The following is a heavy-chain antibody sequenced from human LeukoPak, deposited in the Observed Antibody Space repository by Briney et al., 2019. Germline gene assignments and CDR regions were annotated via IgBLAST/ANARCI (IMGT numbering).Heavy chain of an antibody. CDR2: IKNDGSEK. V-gene: IGHV3-7*01. CDR1: GFSVSGYW. CDR3: AMRLDY. J-gene: IGHJ4*02. Sequence: GGSLRLSCAASGFSVSGYWMSWVRQAPGKGLEWVANIKNDGSEKNYVDSVKGRCTISRDNAKSSLYLQMNSLRAEDTAVYYCAMRLDYWGQGTLVTVSS.